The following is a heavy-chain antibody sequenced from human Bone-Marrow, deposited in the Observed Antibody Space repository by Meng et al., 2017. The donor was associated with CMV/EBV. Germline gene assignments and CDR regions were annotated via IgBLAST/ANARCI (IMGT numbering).Heavy chain of an antibody. D-gene: IGHD6-6*01. CDR3: AKDMGAARHHFDY. CDR1: GFTFSSFA. Sequence: GESLKISCAASGFTFSSFAMNWVRQAPGEGLQWVSVISGTGANTNYADSVKGRFTISRDNAKNTLYLQMKSVGVEDTGVYYCAKDMGAARHHFDYWGQGALVTVSS. V-gene: IGHV3-23*01. CDR2: ISGTGANT. J-gene: IGHJ4*02.